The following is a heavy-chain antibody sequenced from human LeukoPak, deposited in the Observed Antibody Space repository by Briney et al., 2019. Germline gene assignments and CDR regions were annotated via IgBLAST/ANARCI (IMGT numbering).Heavy chain of an antibody. CDR3: ARDKDGWGIHDF. J-gene: IGHJ4*02. V-gene: IGHV3-30*03. CDR1: GFSFSDYG. D-gene: IGHD3-16*01. Sequence: PGGSLRLSCAASGFSFSDYGLHWVRQAPGKGLEWVALISHDGSQKNFADSVKGRFTTSRDNSKFTMYLEMDSLRAEDTAVYFCARDKDGWGIHDFWGQGTLVTVSS. CDR2: ISHDGSQK.